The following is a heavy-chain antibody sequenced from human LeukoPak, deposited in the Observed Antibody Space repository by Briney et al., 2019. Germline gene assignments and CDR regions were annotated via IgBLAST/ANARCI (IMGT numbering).Heavy chain of an antibody. CDR3: ARSPLLGYFDY. D-gene: IGHD7-27*01. Sequence: GGSLRLSCAASGFTFSSYEMNWVRQAPGKGLEWVSYISSSGNTIYYADSVKGRFTISRDNAKNSLYLQMNSLRAEDTAVYNCARSPLLGYFDYWGQGTLVTVSS. V-gene: IGHV3-48*03. CDR2: ISSSGNTI. J-gene: IGHJ4*02. CDR1: GFTFSSYE.